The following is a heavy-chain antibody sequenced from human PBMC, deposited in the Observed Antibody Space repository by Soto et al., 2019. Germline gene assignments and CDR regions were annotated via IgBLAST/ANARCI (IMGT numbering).Heavy chain of an antibody. J-gene: IGHJ4*02. V-gene: IGHV3-9*01. CDR2: ISWNSGSI. D-gene: IGHD4-17*01. CDR1: GFTFDDYA. Sequence: SLRLSCAASGFTFDDYAMHWVRQAPGKGLEWVSGISWNSGSIGYADSVKGRFTISRDNAKNSLYLQMNSLRAEDTALYYCAKDRRPVTQYFDYWGQGTLVTVS. CDR3: AKDRRPVTQYFDY.